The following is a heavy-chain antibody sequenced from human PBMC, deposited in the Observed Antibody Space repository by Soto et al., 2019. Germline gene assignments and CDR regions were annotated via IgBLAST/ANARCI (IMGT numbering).Heavy chain of an antibody. CDR2: VSGDGYAS. V-gene: IGHV3-23*01. D-gene: IGHD3-10*01. Sequence: EVRLLESGGGLVQPGGSQRLSCAGSGFTFSSNAMSWVRQAPGKGLEWVSSVSGDGYASDYADSVKGRFTVSRHNSKNTLYLQMNSLRAEDTAVYYCAKRHYYGSGSFALATWGQGTLVTVSS. CDR1: GFTFSSNA. J-gene: IGHJ4*03. CDR3: AKRHYYGSGSFALAT.